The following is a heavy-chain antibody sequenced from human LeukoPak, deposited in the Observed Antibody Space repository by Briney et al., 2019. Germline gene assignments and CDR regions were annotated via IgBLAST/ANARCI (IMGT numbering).Heavy chain of an antibody. J-gene: IGHJ4*02. CDR3: ARGSMSRGDAAAFDY. CDR2: INPSGGST. Sequence: ASVKVSCKASGYTFTSYYMHWVRQAPGQGLEWMGIINPSGGSTSYAQKFQGRVTMTRDTSTSTVYMELSSLRSEDTAVYYCARGSMSRGDAAAFDYWGQGTLVTVSS. V-gene: IGHV1-46*01. D-gene: IGHD5/OR15-5a*01. CDR1: GYTFTSYY.